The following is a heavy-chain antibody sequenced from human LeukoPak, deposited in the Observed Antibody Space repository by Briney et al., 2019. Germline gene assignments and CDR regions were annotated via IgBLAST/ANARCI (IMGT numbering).Heavy chain of an antibody. CDR2: ISGSGGST. Sequence: GGSLGLSCAASGFTFSSYAMSWVRQAPGKGLEWVSAISGSGGSTYYADSVKGRFTISRDNSKNTLYLQMNSLRAEDTAVYYCAKRVGARGYYFDYWGQGTLVTVSS. CDR1: GFTFSSYA. CDR3: AKRVGARGYYFDY. D-gene: IGHD1-26*01. V-gene: IGHV3-23*01. J-gene: IGHJ4*02.